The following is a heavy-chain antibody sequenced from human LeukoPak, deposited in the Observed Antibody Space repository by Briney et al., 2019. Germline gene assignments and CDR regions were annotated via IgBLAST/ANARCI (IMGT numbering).Heavy chain of an antibody. CDR2: IKSKTDGGTT. CDR3: ARHSIWYSYGYQDY. J-gene: IGHJ4*02. D-gene: IGHD5-18*01. V-gene: IGHV3-15*01. Sequence: RGSLRLSCAASGFTFSNAWMSWVRQAPGKGLEWVGRIKSKTDGGTTDYAAPVKGKFTISRHSAKKSLYLQMNSLRAEDTAVYYCARHSIWYSYGYQDYWGQGTLVTVSS. CDR1: GFTFSNAW.